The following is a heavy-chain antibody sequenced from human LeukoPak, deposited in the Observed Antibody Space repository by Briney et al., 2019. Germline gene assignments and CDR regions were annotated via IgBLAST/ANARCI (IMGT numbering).Heavy chain of an antibody. CDR3: AKGSGYDTDFDY. D-gene: IGHD5-12*01. CDR2: ISGSGDNT. J-gene: IGHJ4*02. Sequence: PGGSLRLSCAASGFTFSTYVMSWVRQAPGKGLEWVSDISGSGDNTYYADSVKGRFTISRDNSKNTLYLQMNSLRAEDTAVYYCAKGSGYDTDFDYWGQGTLVSVSS. CDR1: GFTFSTYV. V-gene: IGHV3-23*01.